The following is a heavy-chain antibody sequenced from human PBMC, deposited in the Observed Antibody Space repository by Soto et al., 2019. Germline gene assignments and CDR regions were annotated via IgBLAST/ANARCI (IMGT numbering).Heavy chain of an antibody. J-gene: IGHJ4*02. D-gene: IGHD2-8*01. CDR1: GVSISSGNW. V-gene: IGHV4-4*02. Sequence: SETLSLTCAVSGVSISSGNWWTWVRQTPQRGLEYIGEIFHDGTANYYPSFERRVAISVDTSKNQFSLKLTSVTAADTAIYFCARLVYDTRLNYMYFDFWGQGALVTVPS. CDR2: IFHDGTA. CDR3: ARLVYDTRLNYMYFDF.